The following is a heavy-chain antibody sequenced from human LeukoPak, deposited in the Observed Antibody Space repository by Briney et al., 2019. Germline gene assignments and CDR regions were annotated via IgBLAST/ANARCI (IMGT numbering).Heavy chain of an antibody. J-gene: IGHJ4*02. CDR3: AKTMGAIDHDY. D-gene: IGHD1-26*01. V-gene: IGHV3-23*01. CDR1: GFTFSGFA. CDR2: ISGSGGST. Sequence: GGSLRLSCAASGFTFSGFAMTWVRQAPGKELEWVSTISGSGGSTYYADSVKGRFTISRDNSKNTLYLQMNSLRAEDTAVYYCAKTMGAIDHDYWGQGTLVTVSS.